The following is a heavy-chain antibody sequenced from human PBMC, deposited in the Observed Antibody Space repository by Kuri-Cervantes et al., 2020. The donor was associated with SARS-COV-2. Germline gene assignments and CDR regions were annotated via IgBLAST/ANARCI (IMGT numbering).Heavy chain of an antibody. J-gene: IGHJ4*02. CDR2: IWYDGGNK. V-gene: IGHV3-33*08. CDR1: GFTFSSYA. Sequence: GESLKISCAASGFTFSSYAMSWVRQAPGKGLEWVAVIWYDGGNKYYADSVKGRFTISRDNSKNTLYLQMNSLRAEDTAVYYCARDTVRGVIRYYFDYWGQGTLVTVSS. CDR3: ARDTVRGVIRYYFDY. D-gene: IGHD3-16*02.